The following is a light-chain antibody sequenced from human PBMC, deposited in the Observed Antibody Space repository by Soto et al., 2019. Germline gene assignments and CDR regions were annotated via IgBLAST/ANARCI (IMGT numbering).Light chain of an antibody. CDR2: DAS. CDR3: QQRSNWTRT. V-gene: IGKV3-11*01. J-gene: IGKJ1*01. Sequence: EIVRTQSPATLSVSPGRRATLSCRASQSVSRYLAWYQQKPGQAPRLLVYDASNRATGIPARFSGSGSGTDVPLTLSSLEKEDCAVYDCQQRSNWTRTFGQGTKVDIK. CDR1: QSVSRY.